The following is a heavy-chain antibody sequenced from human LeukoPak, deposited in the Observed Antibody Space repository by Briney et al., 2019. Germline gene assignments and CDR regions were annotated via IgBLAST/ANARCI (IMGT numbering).Heavy chain of an antibody. Sequence: SETLSLTCTVSGVSISSDYWSWIRQPPGKGLEWIGYSYSGGDSNYNPSLKTRVTISVDTSKNLFSLKLSSVTAADTAVYYCARGSGYFDYWGQGALVTVSS. V-gene: IGHV4-59*01. CDR2: SYSGGDS. J-gene: IGHJ4*02. CDR1: GVSISSDY. D-gene: IGHD3-10*01. CDR3: ARGSGYFDY.